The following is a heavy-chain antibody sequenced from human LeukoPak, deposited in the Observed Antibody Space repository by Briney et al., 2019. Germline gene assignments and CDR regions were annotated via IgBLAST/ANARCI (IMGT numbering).Heavy chain of an antibody. J-gene: IGHJ4*02. CDR3: FKIATREYDILTGYYNVLDYFDY. CDR1: GFTFSSYA. Sequence: GGSLRLSCAASGFTFSSYAMSWVRQAPGKGLEWVSAISGSGGSTYYADSVKGRFTISRDNSKNTLYLQMNSLRAEDTAVYYFFKIATREYDILTGYYNVLDYFDYWGQGTLVTVSS. D-gene: IGHD3-9*01. CDR2: ISGSGGST. V-gene: IGHV3-23*01.